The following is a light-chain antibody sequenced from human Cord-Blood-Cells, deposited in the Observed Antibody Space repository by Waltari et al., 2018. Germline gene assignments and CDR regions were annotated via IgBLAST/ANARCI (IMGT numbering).Light chain of an antibody. Sequence: QSALTQPRSVSGSPGQSVTISCTGTSSDVGGYNYVSWYQQHPGKAPKLMIYDVSKRPSGVPDRFSGSKSGNTAPMTISGLQAEDEADYYGCSYAVSYTVVFGGGTKLTVL. J-gene: IGLJ2*01. CDR2: DVS. CDR3: CSYAVSYTVV. V-gene: IGLV2-11*01. CDR1: SSDVGGYNY.